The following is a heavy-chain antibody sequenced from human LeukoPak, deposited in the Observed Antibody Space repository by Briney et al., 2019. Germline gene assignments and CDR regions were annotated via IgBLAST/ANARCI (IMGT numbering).Heavy chain of an antibody. CDR2: IIPILGIA. D-gene: IGHD3-10*01. CDR3: ARAVGFGELFYFDY. CDR1: GGTFSSYA. V-gene: IGHV1-69*04. Sequence: SVKVSCKASGGTFSSYAISWVRQAPGQGLEWMGRIIPILGIANYAQKFQGRVTITADKSTSTAYMELSSLRSEDTAVYYCARAVGFGELFYFDYWGQGTLVTVSS. J-gene: IGHJ4*02.